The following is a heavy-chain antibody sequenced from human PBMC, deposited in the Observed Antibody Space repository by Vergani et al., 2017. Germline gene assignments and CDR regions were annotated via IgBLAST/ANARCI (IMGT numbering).Heavy chain of an antibody. CDR2: IIPIFGTA. CDR3: ARGGGKRSGWYGPRDY. J-gene: IGHJ4*02. CDR1: GGTFSSYA. D-gene: IGHD6-19*01. V-gene: IGHV1-69*01. Sequence: QVQLVQSGAEVKKPGSSVKVSCKASGGTFSSYAISWVRQAPGQGLEWMGGIIPIFGTANYAQKFQGRVTITADESTSPAYMELSSLRSEDTAVYYWARGGGKRSGWYGPRDYWGQGTLVTVSS.